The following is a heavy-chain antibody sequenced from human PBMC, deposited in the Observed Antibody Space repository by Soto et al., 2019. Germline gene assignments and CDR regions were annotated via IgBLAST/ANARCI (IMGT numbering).Heavy chain of an antibody. V-gene: IGHV1-18*01. CDR3: ARVHGRSIPYYFDY. D-gene: IGHD4-17*01. CDR2: ISAYNGNT. J-gene: IGHJ4*02. CDR1: GYTFTSYG. Sequence: ASVKVSCKSSGYTFTSYGISWVRQAPGQGLEWRGWISAYNGNTNYAQKLQGRVTMTTDTSTSTAYMELRSLRSDDTAVYYCARVHGRSIPYYFDYWGQGTLVTVSS.